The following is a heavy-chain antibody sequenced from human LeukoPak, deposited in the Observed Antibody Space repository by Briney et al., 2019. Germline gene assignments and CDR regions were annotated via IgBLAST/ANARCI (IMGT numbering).Heavy chain of an antibody. V-gene: IGHV1-2*02. CDR3: ASTSSGWYYFDY. CDR1: GYTFTGYY. J-gene: IGHJ4*02. D-gene: IGHD6-19*01. CDR2: INPNSGGR. Sequence: GASVNVSCKASGYTFTGYYMHWVRQAPGQGLEWMGWINPNSGGRNYAQKFQGRVTMTRDTSISTAYMELSRLRSDDTAVYYCASTSSGWYYFDYWGQGTLVTVSS.